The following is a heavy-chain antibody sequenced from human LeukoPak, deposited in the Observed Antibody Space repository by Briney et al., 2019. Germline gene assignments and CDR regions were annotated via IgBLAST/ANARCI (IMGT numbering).Heavy chain of an antibody. V-gene: IGHV3-7*01. Sequence: GGSLRLSCAASGFTFSDYYMSWVRQAPGKGLEWVANINQDGSEKYYVDSVKGRFTISRDNAKNSLYLQMNSLRAEDTAVYYCARDREGIFGVAEIDYWGQGTLVTVSS. CDR3: ARDREGIFGVAEIDY. CDR2: INQDGSEK. CDR1: GFTFSDYY. D-gene: IGHD3-3*01. J-gene: IGHJ4*02.